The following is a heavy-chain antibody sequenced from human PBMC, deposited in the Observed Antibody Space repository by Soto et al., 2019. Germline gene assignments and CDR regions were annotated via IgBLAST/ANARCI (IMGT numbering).Heavy chain of an antibody. CDR1: GFTFSSYS. J-gene: IGHJ4*02. Sequence: GGSLRLSCAASGFTFSSYSMNWVRQAPGKGLEWVSSISSSSSYIYYADSVKGRFTISRDNAKNSLYLQMNSLRAEDTAVYYCARALRYFDWSDYWGQGTLVTVSS. CDR3: ARALRYFDWSDY. D-gene: IGHD3-9*01. CDR2: ISSSSSYI. V-gene: IGHV3-21*01.